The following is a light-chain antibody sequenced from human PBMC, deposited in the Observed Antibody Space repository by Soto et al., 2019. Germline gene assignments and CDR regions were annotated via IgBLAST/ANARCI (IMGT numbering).Light chain of an antibody. CDR2: KAS. J-gene: IGKJ1*01. CDR3: QQYNSYSPT. Sequence: DLQMTQSPSTLSASVGDRVTISCRASQSIRSWLSWYQQKPGKAPTLLIYKASSLESGVPSRFSGSGSGTEFTLTISSLQPDDFATYYCQQYNSYSPTFGQGTTVDIK. V-gene: IGKV1-5*03. CDR1: QSIRSW.